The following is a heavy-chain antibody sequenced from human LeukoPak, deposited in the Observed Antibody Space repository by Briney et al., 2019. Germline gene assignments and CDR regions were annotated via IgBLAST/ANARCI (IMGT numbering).Heavy chain of an antibody. D-gene: IGHD1-26*01. V-gene: IGHV4-59*12. J-gene: IGHJ4*02. CDR2: IYHSGST. CDR1: GGSMSSYY. CDR3: ARGEGRGPTDFDY. Sequence: PSETLSLTCSVSGGSMSSYYWSWIRQSPGKGLEWIGYIYHSGSTDYNSSLKSRVTISEDTSKKQFSLKLSSVTAADTAVYYCARGEGRGPTDFDYWGQGTLVTVSS.